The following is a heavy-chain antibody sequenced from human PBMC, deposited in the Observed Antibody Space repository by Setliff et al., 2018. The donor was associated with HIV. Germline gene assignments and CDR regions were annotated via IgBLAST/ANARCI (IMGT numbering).Heavy chain of an antibody. CDR3: TRHLGGPDSGSSS. V-gene: IGHV4-39*01. J-gene: IGHJ5*02. Sequence: PSETLSLTCTVSGGSVSNSAYYWGLIRQPPGKGLEWIASIYHTERDYYNTSLRSRVSISVDTPKNQVSLRLSSVTPADTAVYYCTRHLGGPDSGSSSWGPGTLVTVSS. CDR1: GGSVSNSAYY. D-gene: IGHD1-26*01. CDR2: IYHTERD.